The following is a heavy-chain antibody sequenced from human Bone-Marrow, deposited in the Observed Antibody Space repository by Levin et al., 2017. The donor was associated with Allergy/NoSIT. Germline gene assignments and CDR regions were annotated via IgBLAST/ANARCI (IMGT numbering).Heavy chain of an antibody. J-gene: IGHJ4*02. D-gene: IGHD4-17*01. CDR3: AASPLYYGDFLGTQKTFDY. Sequence: ASVKVSCKVSGYTLNDLSMHWVRQAPGKGLEWMGGFNSEAGETIYAQKFQGRVTMTEDTSTDTAYMELSSLRSDDTAVYYCAASPLYYGDFLGTQKTFDYWGQGALVTVSS. V-gene: IGHV1-24*01. CDR2: FNSEAGET. CDR1: GYTLNDLS.